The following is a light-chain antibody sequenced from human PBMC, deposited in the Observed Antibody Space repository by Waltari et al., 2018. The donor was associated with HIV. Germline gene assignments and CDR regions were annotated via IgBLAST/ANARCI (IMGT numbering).Light chain of an antibody. J-gene: IGLJ2*01. CDR2: GNS. CDR1: RPNIGAPAY. Sequence: QSVLPQPPSVSGAPGQTVTISCTGNRPNIGAPAYVHWYQQLPGTAPKLLIYGNSNRPSGVPDRVSGSRSGTSASLVITGLQAEDEADYYCQSYDSGLRVFGGGTKLTVL. V-gene: IGLV1-40*01. CDR3: QSYDSGLRV.